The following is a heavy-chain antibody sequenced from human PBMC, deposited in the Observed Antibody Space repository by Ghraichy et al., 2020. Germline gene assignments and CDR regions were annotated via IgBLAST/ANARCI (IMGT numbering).Heavy chain of an antibody. CDR1: GFSFTDYW. CDR2: LNIDGTTV. D-gene: IGHD1-14*01. Sequence: LSLICAASGFSFTDYWMHWVRQTPGRGLEWVSHLNIDGTTVNYADSVKGRFTISRDNAKNTMYLQMISLTVEDTAVYYCVRSYKDGLRHFDYWGQGTLVTVSS. V-gene: IGHV3-74*01. CDR3: VRSYKDGLRHFDY. J-gene: IGHJ4*02.